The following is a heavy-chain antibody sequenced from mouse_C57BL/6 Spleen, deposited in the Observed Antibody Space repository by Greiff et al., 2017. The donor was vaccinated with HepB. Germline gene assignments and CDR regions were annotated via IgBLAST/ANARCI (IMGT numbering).Heavy chain of an antibody. Sequence: VQLQQSGAELVKPGASVKLSCKASGYTFTEYTIHWVKQRSGQGLEWIGWFYPGSGSIKYNEKFKDKATLTADKSSSTVYMELSRLTSEDSAVYFGARHEALAYYGSTLYYFDYWGQGTTLTVSA. CDR2: FYPGSGSI. CDR1: GYTFTEYT. CDR3: ARHEALAYYGSTLYYFDY. V-gene: IGHV1-62-2*01. J-gene: IGHJ2*01. D-gene: IGHD1-1*01.